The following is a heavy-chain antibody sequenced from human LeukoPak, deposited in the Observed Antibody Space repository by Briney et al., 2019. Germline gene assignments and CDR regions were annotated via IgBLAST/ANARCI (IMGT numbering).Heavy chain of an antibody. J-gene: IGHJ6*02. CDR1: GGSFSGYS. D-gene: IGHD3-16*01. CDR2: INHSGIN. V-gene: IGHV4-34*01. Sequence: ETLYLTCAFYGGSFSGYSLTWIRQPPGKGLEWIGEINHSGINHFNPSLKSRVTISADTSKKQVFLNLSSVTAADTAVYYCAKKKVDVMGNQYYYYYGLDVWGQGTTVTVSS. CDR3: AKKKVDVMGNQYYYYYGLDV.